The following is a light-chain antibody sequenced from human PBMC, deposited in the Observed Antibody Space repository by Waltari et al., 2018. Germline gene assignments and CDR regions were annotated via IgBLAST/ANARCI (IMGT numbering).Light chain of an antibody. CDR1: PSVLYSANNKDY. V-gene: IGKV4-1*01. CDR3: QQYYSIPLT. J-gene: IGKJ4*01. CDR2: WAS. Sequence: DIVMTHSPDSLAVSLGERATINCKSCPSVLYSANNKDYLAWYQQKPGQPAKLLIYWASTREFGVPDRFSGSGSGTDFTLTISSLQAEDVAVYYCQQYYSIPLTFGGGTKVEIK.